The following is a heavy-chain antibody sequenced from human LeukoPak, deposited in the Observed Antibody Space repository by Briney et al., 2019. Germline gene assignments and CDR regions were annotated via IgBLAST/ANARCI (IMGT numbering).Heavy chain of an antibody. J-gene: IGHJ4*02. CDR2: IYYSGST. Sequence: PSETLSLTCTVSGGSISSYYWSWIRQPPGKGLEWIGYIYYSGSTNYNPSLKSRVTISVDTSKNQFSLKLSSVTAADTAVYHCARHQGIAVAGSFFDYWGQGTLVTVSS. CDR1: GGSISSYY. V-gene: IGHV4-59*08. D-gene: IGHD6-19*01. CDR3: ARHQGIAVAGSFFDY.